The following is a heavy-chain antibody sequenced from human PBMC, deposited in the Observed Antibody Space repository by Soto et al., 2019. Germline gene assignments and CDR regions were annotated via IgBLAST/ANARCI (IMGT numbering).Heavy chain of an antibody. V-gene: IGHV3-33*01. CDR3: ARGGGGWCSGGSCSDFDY. D-gene: IGHD2-15*01. CDR2: IWYDGSNK. CDR1: GFTFSSYG. Sequence: QVQLVESGGGVVQPGRSLRLSCAASGFTFSSYGMHWVRQAPGKGLEWVAVIWYDGSNKYYADSVKGRFTISRDNSKNTLYLQMNSLRAEDTAVYYCARGGGGWCSGGSCSDFDYWCQGTLVTVSS. J-gene: IGHJ4*02.